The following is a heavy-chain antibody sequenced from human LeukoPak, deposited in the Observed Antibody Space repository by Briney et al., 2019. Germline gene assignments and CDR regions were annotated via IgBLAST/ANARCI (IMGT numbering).Heavy chain of an antibody. CDR1: GYTFTSYG. J-gene: IGHJ4*02. Sequence: GASVKVSCKASGYTFTSYGVSWVRQAPGQGLEWMGWISAYNGNTKYAQKLQGRVTMTTDTPTSTAYMELRSLRSDDTAVYYCARDEQLVPSAYWGRGTLVTVSS. CDR3: ARDEQLVPSAY. V-gene: IGHV1-18*01. D-gene: IGHD6-6*01. CDR2: ISAYNGNT.